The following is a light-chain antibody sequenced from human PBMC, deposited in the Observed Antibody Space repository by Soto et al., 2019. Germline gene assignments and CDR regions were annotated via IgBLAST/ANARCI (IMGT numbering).Light chain of an antibody. CDR2: DAS. CDR3: QQYNSYS. Sequence: IQMTHSPSTLSASVLYRVTITFRASQSISSWLAWYQQKPGKAPKLLIYDASSLESGVPSRFSGSGSGTEFTLTISSLQPDDFATYYCQQYNSYSFGGGTKVDNK. J-gene: IGKJ4*01. CDR1: QSISSW. V-gene: IGKV1-5*01.